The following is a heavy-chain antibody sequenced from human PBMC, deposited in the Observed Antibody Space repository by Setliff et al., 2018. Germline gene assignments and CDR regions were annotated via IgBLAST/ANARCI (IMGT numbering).Heavy chain of an antibody. Sequence: GASVKVSCKASGCGFIDYYIHWVRQAPGQGPEWMGRVNPKNGGILYSQKFEGRVSMTGDRTISTVYMDLRSLTFDDTAVYYCARPRSNYNRGAFSIWGQGTMVTVSS. D-gene: IGHD3-10*01. J-gene: IGHJ3*02. V-gene: IGHV1-2*06. CDR1: GCGFIDYY. CDR2: VNPKNGGI. CDR3: ARPRSNYNRGAFSI.